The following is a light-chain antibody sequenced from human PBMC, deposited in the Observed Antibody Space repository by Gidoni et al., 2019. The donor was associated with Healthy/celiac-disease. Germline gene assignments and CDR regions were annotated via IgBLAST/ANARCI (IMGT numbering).Light chain of an antibody. Sequence: DIQMIQHPSSLSASVGDRVTITCRASQIISSYLNWYQQKPGKAPKLLIYAASSLQSGVPSRFSGSGSGTDFTLTISSLQPEDFATYYCQQSYSTPITFGQGTRLEIK. CDR2: AAS. V-gene: IGKV1-39*01. CDR1: QIISSY. CDR3: QQSYSTPIT. J-gene: IGKJ5*01.